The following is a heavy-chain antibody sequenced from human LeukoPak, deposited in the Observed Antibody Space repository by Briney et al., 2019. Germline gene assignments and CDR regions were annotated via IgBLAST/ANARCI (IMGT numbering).Heavy chain of an antibody. CDR1: GGSFSGYY. Sequence: SETLSLTCAVYGGSFSGYYWSWIRQPPGKGLEWIGYIYYSGSTNYNPSLKSRVTISVDTSKKQFSLKLSSVTAADTAVYYCARDKVAVAGNYYYYGMDVWGQGTTVTVSS. CDR2: IYYSGST. V-gene: IGHV4-59*01. CDR3: ARDKVAVAGNYYYYGMDV. J-gene: IGHJ6*02. D-gene: IGHD6-19*01.